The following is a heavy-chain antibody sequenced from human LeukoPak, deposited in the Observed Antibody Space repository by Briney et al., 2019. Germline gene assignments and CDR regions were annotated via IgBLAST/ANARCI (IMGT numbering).Heavy chain of an antibody. CDR3: ARERGHKELGPFDY. Sequence: SETLSLTCTVSGGSINSYYWSWIRQFPGKGLEWIGYIYYSGSTHYNPSLKSRVTISVDTSKNQFSLKLSSVTAADTAVYYCARERGHKELGPFDYGAQGPLVPVS. D-gene: IGHD7-27*01. V-gene: IGHV4-59*01. CDR1: GGSINSYY. J-gene: IGHJ4*02. CDR2: IYYSGST.